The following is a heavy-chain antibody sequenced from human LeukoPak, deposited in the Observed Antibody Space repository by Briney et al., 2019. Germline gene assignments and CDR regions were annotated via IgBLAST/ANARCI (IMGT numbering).Heavy chain of an antibody. V-gene: IGHV4-34*01. CDR3: ARGRKPRSGYSYGEYFQH. CDR1: GGSFSGYY. J-gene: IGHJ1*01. Sequence: SETLSLTCAVYGGSFSGYYWSWIRQPPGKGLEWIGEINHSGSTNYNPSLKSRVTISVDTSKHQFSLKLSSVTAADTAVYYCARGRKPRSGYSYGEYFQHWGQGTLVTVSS. D-gene: IGHD5-18*01. CDR2: INHSGST.